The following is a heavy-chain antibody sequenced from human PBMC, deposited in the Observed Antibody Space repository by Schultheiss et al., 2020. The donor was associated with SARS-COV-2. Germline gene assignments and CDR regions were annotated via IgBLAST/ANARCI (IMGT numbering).Heavy chain of an antibody. CDR2: IWYDGGNK. V-gene: IGHV3-33*08. D-gene: IGHD2-2*01. J-gene: IGHJ3*01. Sequence: GGSLRLSCAAAGFTFSSYVMHWVRQAPGKGLEWVAVIWYDGGNKYYADSVKGRFTISRDNSKNTLYLQMNSLRAEDTAVYYCARDRESRTRAGDAFDFWGQGTMVTVSS. CDR3: ARDRESRTRAGDAFDF. CDR1: GFTFSSYV.